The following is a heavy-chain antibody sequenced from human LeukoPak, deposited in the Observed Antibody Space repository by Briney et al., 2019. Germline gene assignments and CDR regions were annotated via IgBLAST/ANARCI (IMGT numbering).Heavy chain of an antibody. V-gene: IGHV1-8*02. CDR1: GYTFTGYY. CDR3: ARGSIGGFGAFDI. D-gene: IGHD3-3*01. J-gene: IGHJ3*02. Sequence: ASVTVSCKASGYTFTGYYMHWVRQAPGQGLEWMGWINPNSGNTGYAQKFQGRVTMTRNTSISTAYMELSSLRSEDTAVYYCARGSIGGFGAFDIWGQGTMVTVSS. CDR2: INPNSGNT.